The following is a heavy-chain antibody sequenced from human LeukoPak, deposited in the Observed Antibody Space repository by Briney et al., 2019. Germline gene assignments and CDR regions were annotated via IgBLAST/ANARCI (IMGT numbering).Heavy chain of an antibody. J-gene: IGHJ4*02. CDR2: KESNGYT. CDR1: GGSLSGFY. V-gene: IGHV4-59*01. D-gene: IGHD3-16*01. Sequence: SETLSLTCNLSGGSLSGFYWSWLRQPPGKGLEWIAYKESNGYTEYYPSLMSRVKISLDTSKNQLSLELTSVTAADTAVYYCARHYGPWGQGTLVTVSS. CDR3: ARHYGP.